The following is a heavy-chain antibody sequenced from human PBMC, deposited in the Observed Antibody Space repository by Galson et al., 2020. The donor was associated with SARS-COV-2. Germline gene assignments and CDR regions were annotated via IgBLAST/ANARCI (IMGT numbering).Heavy chain of an antibody. CDR1: GGFFSGYY. D-gene: IGHD3-9*01. Sequence: SETLSLTCAVYGGFFSGYYWNWIRQSPGKGLEWIGDIHQSGRTNYNPSLKSRVTLSVDTSKNQFSLKLNSVSAADTAVYYCARGSQFDWLLNSRYWYCDVWGRGTPVTVSS. CDR2: IHQSGRT. V-gene: IGHV4-34*01. J-gene: IGHJ2*01. CDR3: ARGSQFDWLLNSRYWYCDV.